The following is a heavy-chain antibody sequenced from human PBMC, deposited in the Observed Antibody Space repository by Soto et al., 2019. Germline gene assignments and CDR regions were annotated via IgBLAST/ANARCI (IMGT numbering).Heavy chain of an antibody. Sequence: SETLSLTCTVSGGSIGSGGYYWSWIRQHPGKGLEWIGYIYYSGSTYYNPSLKSRVTISVDTSKNQFSLKLSSVTAADTAVYYCARDRRYYDSSGYYYVRDYYYYGMDVWGQGTTVTVSS. J-gene: IGHJ6*02. D-gene: IGHD3-22*01. CDR2: IYYSGST. V-gene: IGHV4-31*03. CDR3: ARDRRYYDSSGYYYVRDYYYYGMDV. CDR1: GGSIGSGGYY.